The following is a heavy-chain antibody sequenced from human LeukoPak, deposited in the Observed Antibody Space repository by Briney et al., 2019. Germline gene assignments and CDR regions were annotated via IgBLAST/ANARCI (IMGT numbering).Heavy chain of an antibody. CDR1: GGSITSSNHY. J-gene: IGHJ4*02. CDR2: IYYTGRT. Sequence: PSETLSLTCTVSGGSITSSNHYWGWIRQPPGKGLEWIGSIYYTGRTYDNPSLKSRVTTSVDTSKNQFSLRLTSVTAADTAVYYCARLYYDSSGYYYFDYWGQGTLVTVSS. D-gene: IGHD3-22*01. V-gene: IGHV4-39*01. CDR3: ARLYYDSSGYYYFDY.